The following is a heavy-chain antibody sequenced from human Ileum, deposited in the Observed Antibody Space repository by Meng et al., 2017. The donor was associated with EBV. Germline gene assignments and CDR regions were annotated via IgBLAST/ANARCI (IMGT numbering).Heavy chain of an antibody. J-gene: IGHJ5*02. CDR3: ARGTGTPFA. Sequence: QVTVRDWGPCVVHAAERLPLTSTVAGGSVASGSYDWSWLRQPPAEGLEWIGYIYYTGSTNYNPSLKGRVTISVDTSKNQFSLNLTSVTAADTAVYYCARGTGTPFAWGQGTLVTVSS. CDR2: IYYTGST. D-gene: IGHD1-1*01. CDR1: GGSVASGSYD. V-gene: IGHV4-61*01.